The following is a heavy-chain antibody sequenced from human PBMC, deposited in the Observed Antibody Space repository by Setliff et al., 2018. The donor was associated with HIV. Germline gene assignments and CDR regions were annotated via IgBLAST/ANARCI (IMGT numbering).Heavy chain of an antibody. CDR1: GLTFSNLW. J-gene: IGHJ4*02. D-gene: IGHD3-16*01. V-gene: IGHV3-49*04. Sequence: QPGGSLRLSCAVSGLTFSNLWMMWVRQGPGKGLEWVGFIRTKASGGTTEYAASVKGRFTISRDDSKSIVYLQMNSLKIEDTAVYYCTVMVSCAYWGQGILVTVSS. CDR2: IRTKASGGTT. CDR3: TVMVSCAY.